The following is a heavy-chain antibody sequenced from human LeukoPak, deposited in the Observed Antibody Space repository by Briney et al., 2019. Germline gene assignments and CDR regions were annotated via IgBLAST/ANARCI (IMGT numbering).Heavy chain of an antibody. Sequence: GGSLRLSCAASGFTFSSYSMNWVRQAPGKGLEWVANIKQDGSEKYYVDSVKGRFTISRDNAKNSLYLQMNSLRAEDTAVYYCARDDDCSGGSCYGYWGQGTLVTVSS. CDR1: GFTFSSYS. D-gene: IGHD2-15*01. CDR3: ARDDDCSGGSCYGY. CDR2: IKQDGSEK. V-gene: IGHV3-7*01. J-gene: IGHJ4*02.